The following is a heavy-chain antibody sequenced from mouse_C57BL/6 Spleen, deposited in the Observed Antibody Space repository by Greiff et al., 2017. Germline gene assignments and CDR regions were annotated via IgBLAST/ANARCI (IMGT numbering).Heavy chain of an antibody. CDR1: GFTFTDYY. Sequence: EVKLVESGGGLVQPGGSLSLSCAASGFTFTDYYMSWVRQPPGKALEWLGFIRNKANGYTTEYSASVKGRFTISRDNSQRILYLQMNALRAEDSATYYCASYTGTGPYWYFDVWGTGTTVTVSS. J-gene: IGHJ1*03. V-gene: IGHV7-3*01. D-gene: IGHD4-1*01. CDR2: IRNKANGYTT. CDR3: ASYTGTGPYWYFDV.